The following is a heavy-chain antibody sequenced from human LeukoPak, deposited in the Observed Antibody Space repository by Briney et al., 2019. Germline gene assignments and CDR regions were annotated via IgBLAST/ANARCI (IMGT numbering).Heavy chain of an antibody. J-gene: IGHJ5*02. CDR2: MNPNSGNT. Sequence: ASVRVSCKASGYTFTSYDINWVRQATGQGLEWMGWMNPNSGNTGYAQKFQGRVTMTRNTSISTAYMELSSLRSEDTAVYYCARGHEYYYDSSGYYPNWLDPWGQGTLVTVSP. CDR3: ARGHEYYYDSSGYYPNWLDP. CDR1: GYTFTSYD. D-gene: IGHD3-22*01. V-gene: IGHV1-8*02.